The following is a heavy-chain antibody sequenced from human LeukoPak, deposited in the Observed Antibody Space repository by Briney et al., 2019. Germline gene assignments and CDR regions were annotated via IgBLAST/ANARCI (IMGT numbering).Heavy chain of an antibody. J-gene: IGHJ4*02. D-gene: IGHD2-15*01. V-gene: IGHV3-33*01. CDR2: IWYDGSYK. CDR1: AFTFSSYG. CDR3: ARDFCSGGSCYYFDY. Sequence: PGESLRLSCAASAFTFSSYGMHWVRQAPGKGLEWVAVIWYDGSYKYYADSVKGRFTISRDNSKNTLYLQMNSLRAEDTAVYTCARDFCSGGSCYYFDYWGQGTLVTVSS.